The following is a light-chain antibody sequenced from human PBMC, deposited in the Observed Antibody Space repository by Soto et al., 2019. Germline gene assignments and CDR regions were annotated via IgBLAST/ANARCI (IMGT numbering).Light chain of an antibody. J-gene: IGKJ2*01. CDR2: GAS. CDR3: QQYDNSPHT. CDR1: QSLTSSN. Sequence: EMGLTQSPGTLSLSPGERATLSCRASQSLTSSNLAWYQQKPGRASRLLIYGASTRATGIPARISGTRSGTGFPLTISRLEPEDFSLYYCQQYDNSPHTFGQGTKLDIK. V-gene: IGKV3-20*01.